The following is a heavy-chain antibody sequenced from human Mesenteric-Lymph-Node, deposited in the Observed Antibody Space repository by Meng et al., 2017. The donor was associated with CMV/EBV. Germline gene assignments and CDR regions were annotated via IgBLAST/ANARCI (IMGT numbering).Heavy chain of an antibody. CDR3: VVGRVTIFGDLDS. J-gene: IGHJ4*02. V-gene: IGHV3-23*01. D-gene: IGHD3-3*01. CDR1: GFSFRKYG. CDR2: ISASGETT. Sequence: GGSLRLSCAASGFSFRKYGMSWVRQAPGKGLQWVSAISASGETTYYADSVRGRFTISRDTSKDTLYLQMNSLRADDTAVYYCVVGRVTIFGDLDSWGQGTLVTVSS.